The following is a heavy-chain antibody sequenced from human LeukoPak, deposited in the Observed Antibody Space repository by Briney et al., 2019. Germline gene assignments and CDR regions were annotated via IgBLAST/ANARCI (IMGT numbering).Heavy chain of an antibody. V-gene: IGHV3-7*01. CDR1: GFTFSNYW. CDR3: ARDPLRMASPGRVTLY. J-gene: IGHJ4*02. Sequence: PGGSLRLSCAGSGFTFSNYWMSWVRQAPGKGLEWGARIKQDGGGKYYVDSVKGRFTISRDSAKNSLYLQMNSLSAEDTAVYYGARDPLRMASPGRVTLYWGQGTLVTVSS. CDR2: IKQDGGGK. D-gene: IGHD6-13*01.